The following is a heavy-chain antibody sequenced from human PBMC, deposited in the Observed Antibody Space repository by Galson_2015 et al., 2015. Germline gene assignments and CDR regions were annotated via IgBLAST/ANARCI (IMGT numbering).Heavy chain of an antibody. D-gene: IGHD5-12*01. CDR1: GFTFSSYA. CDR2: ISGSGGRT. Sequence: SLRLSCAASGFTFSSYAMTWVRQAPGKGLVWVSAISGSGGRTYYADSVKGRFTISRDNSKNTLYLQMNSLRAEDTAVYYCAKDGLVATILGNWYFELWGRGTLVTVSS. CDR3: AKDGLVATILGNWYFEL. J-gene: IGHJ2*01. V-gene: IGHV3-23*01.